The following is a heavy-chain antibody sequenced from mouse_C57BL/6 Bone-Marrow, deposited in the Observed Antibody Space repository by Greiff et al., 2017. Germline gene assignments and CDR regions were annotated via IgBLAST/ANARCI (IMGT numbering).Heavy chain of an antibody. J-gene: IGHJ1*03. D-gene: IGHD2-4*01. V-gene: IGHV2-6-1*01. Sequence: VQLVESGPGLVAPSQSLSITCTVSGFSLTSYGVHWVRQPPGKGLEWLVVIWSDGSTTYNSALKSRLSISKDNSKSQVFLKMNSLQTDDTAMYYCARHYYDYDGDWYFDVWATGTTVTVSS. CDR1: GFSLTSYG. CDR3: ARHYYDYDGDWYFDV. CDR2: IWSDGST.